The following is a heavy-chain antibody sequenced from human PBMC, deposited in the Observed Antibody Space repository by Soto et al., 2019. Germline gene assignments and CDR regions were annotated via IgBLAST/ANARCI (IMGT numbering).Heavy chain of an antibody. CDR2: IYWDEDK. V-gene: IGHV2-5*02. J-gene: IGHJ4*02. CDR3: ARTTVYCSSTSCYTRYFDY. CDR1: GFSLSTSGVG. D-gene: IGHD2-2*02. Sequence: SGPTLVNPTQPLTLTCTFSGFSLSTSGVGVGWIRQPPGKALEWLALIYWDEDKRYSPSLKSRLTITKDTSKNQVVLTMTNMDPVDTATYYCARTTVYCSSTSCYTRYFDYWGPGTLVTVYS.